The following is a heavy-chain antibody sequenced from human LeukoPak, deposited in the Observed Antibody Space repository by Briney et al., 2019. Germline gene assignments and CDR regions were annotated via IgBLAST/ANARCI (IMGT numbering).Heavy chain of an antibody. D-gene: IGHD5-18*01. Sequence: SQTLSLTCAISGDSVSSNSAAWNWIRQSPSSGLEWLGRTYYRSKWYNDYAVSVRSRITINPDTSKNQFSLQLNSVTPEDTAVYYCARGGFSYGWVHAFDIWGQGTMVTVSS. CDR1: GDSVSSNSAA. V-gene: IGHV6-1*01. CDR3: ARGGFSYGWVHAFDI. J-gene: IGHJ3*02. CDR2: TYYRSKWYN.